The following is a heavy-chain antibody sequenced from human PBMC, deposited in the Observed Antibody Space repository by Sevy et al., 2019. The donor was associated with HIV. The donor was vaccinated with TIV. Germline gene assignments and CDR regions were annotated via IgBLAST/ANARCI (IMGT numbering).Heavy chain of an antibody. Sequence: GGSLRLSCEASGFDFGTNYMNWVRQAPGRGLEWVSVIYSSGDTDYADSVKGRVNISRANSRNTLYLQINSLTAEDTAVYYCASSLLYLYESKGHYPLDHWGRGTLVTVSS. V-gene: IGHV3-53*01. J-gene: IGHJ4*02. D-gene: IGHD3-22*01. CDR2: IYSSGDT. CDR1: GFDFGTNY. CDR3: ASSLLYLYESKGHYPLDH.